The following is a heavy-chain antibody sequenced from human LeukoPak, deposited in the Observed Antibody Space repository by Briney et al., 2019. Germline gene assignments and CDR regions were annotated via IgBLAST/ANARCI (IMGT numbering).Heavy chain of an antibody. J-gene: IGHJ4*02. V-gene: IGHV1-69*13. CDR2: IIPIFGTA. CDR1: GGTFSSYA. D-gene: IGHD3-22*01. Sequence: ASVKVSCKASGGTFSSYAISWVRQAPGQGLEWMGRIIPIFGTANYAQKFQGRVTITADESTSTAYMELSSLRSEDTAVYYCARGSYYDSSGTDDYFDYWGQGTLVTVSS. CDR3: ARGSYYDSSGTDDYFDY.